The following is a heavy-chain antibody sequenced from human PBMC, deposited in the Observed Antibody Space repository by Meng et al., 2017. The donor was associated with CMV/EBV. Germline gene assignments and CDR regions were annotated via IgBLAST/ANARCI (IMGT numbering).Heavy chain of an antibody. CDR1: GYSFTSYW. J-gene: IGHJ6*02. CDR3: ARGVDSGYYYYGMDV. D-gene: IGHD3-10*01. V-gene: IGHV5-51*01. CDR2: IYPGDSDT. Sequence: GESLKISCKGSGYSFTSYWIGWVRQLPGKGLEWMGIIYPGDSDTRYRASFQGQVTISADKSISTAYLQWSSLKASDTAMEYCARGVDSGYYYYGMDVWGQGTTVTVSS.